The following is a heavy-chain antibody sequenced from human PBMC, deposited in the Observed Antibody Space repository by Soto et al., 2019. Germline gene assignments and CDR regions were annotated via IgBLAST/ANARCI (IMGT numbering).Heavy chain of an antibody. J-gene: IGHJ4*01. D-gene: IGHD3-16*01. Sequence: EVQLLESGGGLVQPGGSLRLSCAASGFTFSSYAMSWVRQAPGKGLEWVSAISGSGGSTYYADSVKGRFTISRDNSKNTLYLQMNSLRAEDTAVYYCAKARYYDYVWGSYVPDYWGHGTLFTVSS. V-gene: IGHV3-23*01. CDR3: AKARYYDYVWGSYVPDY. CDR2: ISGSGGST. CDR1: GFTFSSYA.